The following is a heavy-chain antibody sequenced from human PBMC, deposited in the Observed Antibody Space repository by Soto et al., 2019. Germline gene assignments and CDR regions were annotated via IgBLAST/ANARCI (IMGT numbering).Heavy chain of an antibody. J-gene: IGHJ6*02. Sequence: PETLSLTCTVSVDPIRNFYWSWIRQPAGKGLEWIGRIYSSGSTDYNASPKSRVSMSVDRSNNQFFLRLTSVTADDTAVYYCVRDCSGGGCYSDYGMDVWGQGTTVTVSS. D-gene: IGHD2-15*01. CDR3: VRDCSGGGCYSDYGMDV. V-gene: IGHV4-4*07. CDR2: IYSSGST. CDR1: VDPIRNFY.